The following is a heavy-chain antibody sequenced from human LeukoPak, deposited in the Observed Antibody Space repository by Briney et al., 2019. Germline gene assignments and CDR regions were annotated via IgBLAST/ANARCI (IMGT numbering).Heavy chain of an antibody. Sequence: GASVKVSCKASGYTFTGYYMHWVRQAPGQGLEWMGWINPNSGGTNYAQKFQGRVTMTRDTSISTAYMELSRLRSDDTAVYYCARWYCISSNCLGLDPWGQGTLVTVSS. D-gene: IGHD2-2*01. J-gene: IGHJ5*02. CDR2: INPNSGGT. CDR3: ARWYCISSNCLGLDP. CDR1: GYTFTGYY. V-gene: IGHV1-2*02.